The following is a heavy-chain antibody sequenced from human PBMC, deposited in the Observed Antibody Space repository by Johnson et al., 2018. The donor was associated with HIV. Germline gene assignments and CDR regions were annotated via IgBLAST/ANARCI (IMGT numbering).Heavy chain of an antibody. CDR2: ISSSGSTI. D-gene: IGHD3-10*01. Sequence: QVQLVESGGGLVQPGGSLRLSCAASGFTFSDYYMSWIRQAPGKGLEWVSYISSSGSTIYYADSVKGRFTISRDNSKNTLYLQMNNLRAGDTAVYYCARDSGLLLWSQGGFSAFDIWGQGTMVTVSS. V-gene: IGHV3-11*04. J-gene: IGHJ3*02. CDR1: GFTFSDYY. CDR3: ARDSGLLLWSQGGFSAFDI.